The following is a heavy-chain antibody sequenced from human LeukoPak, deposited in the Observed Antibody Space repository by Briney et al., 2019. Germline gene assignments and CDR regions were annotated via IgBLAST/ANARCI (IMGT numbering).Heavy chain of an antibody. D-gene: IGHD3-22*01. CDR2: ISISGGSV. Sequence: GESLRLSCAASGFTFSSYAMSWVRRAPGKGLEWVSGISISGGSVSYADSVKGRFTISRDNPRNTLFMEMNSLRAEDTALYYCAIMNLYYEGRVFGSKGGKGPLVTASS. CDR3: AIMNLYYEGRVFGSK. J-gene: IGHJ4*02. V-gene: IGHV3-23*01. CDR1: GFTFSSYA.